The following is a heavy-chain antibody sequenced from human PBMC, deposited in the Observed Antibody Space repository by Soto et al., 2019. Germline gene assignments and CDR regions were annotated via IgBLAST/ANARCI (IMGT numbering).Heavy chain of an antibody. CDR3: ARDRSGASDGMDV. CDR1: GFKISSSS. CDR2: ISSNSLYI. D-gene: IGHD3-10*01. Sequence: GGSLRPPCAAFGFKISSSSMNWVRQAPGRGLEWVSSISSNSLYIYYADSVKGRFTISRDNAKNSLYLQMNSLRVEDTAVYYCARDRSGASDGMDVWGQGTTVTVS. J-gene: IGHJ6*02. V-gene: IGHV3-21*01.